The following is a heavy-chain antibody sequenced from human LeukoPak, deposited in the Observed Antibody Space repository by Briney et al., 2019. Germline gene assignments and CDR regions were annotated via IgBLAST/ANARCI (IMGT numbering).Heavy chain of an antibody. J-gene: IGHJ5*02. D-gene: IGHD1-1*01. CDR2: ISYDGSNK. CDR3: ARGVNGWFDP. V-gene: IGHV3-30-3*01. CDR1: GFTFSSYA. Sequence: PGGFLRLSCAASGFTFSSYAMHWVRQAPGKGLEWVAVISYDGSNKYYADSVKGRFTISRDNSKNTLNLQMNSLRAEDTAVYYCARGVNGWFDPWGQGTLVTVSS.